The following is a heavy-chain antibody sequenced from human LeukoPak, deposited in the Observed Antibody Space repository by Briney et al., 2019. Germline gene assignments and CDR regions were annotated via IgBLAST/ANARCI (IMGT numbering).Heavy chain of an antibody. Sequence: SETLSLTCAVYGGSFSGYYCSWIRQPPGKGLEWIGEINHSGSTNYNPSLKSRVSLSLDTSKNQFSLKLSSVTAADTAVYYCARGGGNLLPYFDPKYYYYMDVWGKGTTVTVSS. D-gene: IGHD3-9*01. CDR3: ARGGGNLLPYFDPKYYYYMDV. CDR1: GGSFSGYY. J-gene: IGHJ6*03. CDR2: INHSGST. V-gene: IGHV4-34*01.